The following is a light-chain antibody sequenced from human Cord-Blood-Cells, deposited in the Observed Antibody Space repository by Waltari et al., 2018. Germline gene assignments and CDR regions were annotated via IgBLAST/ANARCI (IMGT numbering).Light chain of an antibody. V-gene: IGKV3-11*01. Sequence: EIVLTQSPATLSLSPGERATLSCRASQSVSSYLAWYQQKPGQAPRLLIYDASNRATGIPARFSGSGSGTDFTLTISSLEPVDFAVYYCQKSSNWPRTFGQGTKVEI. CDR1: QSVSSY. CDR3: QKSSNWPRT. J-gene: IGKJ1*01. CDR2: DAS.